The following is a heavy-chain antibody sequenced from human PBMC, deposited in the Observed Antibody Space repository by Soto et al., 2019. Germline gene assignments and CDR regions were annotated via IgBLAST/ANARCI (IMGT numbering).Heavy chain of an antibody. CDR3: ARGWYYDYVWGSYRANWFDP. CDR2: IYTSGST. D-gene: IGHD3-16*02. V-gene: IGHV4-4*07. J-gene: IGHJ5*02. Sequence: KTSETLSLTCTVSGGSISSYYWSWIRQPAGKGLEWIGRIYTSGSTNYNPSLKSRVTMSVDTSKNQFSLKLSSVTAADTAVYYCARGWYYDYVWGSYRANWFDPWGQGTLVTVSS. CDR1: GGSISSYY.